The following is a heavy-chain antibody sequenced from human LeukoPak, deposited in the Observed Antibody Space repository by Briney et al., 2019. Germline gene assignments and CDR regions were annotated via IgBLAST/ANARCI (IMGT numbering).Heavy chain of an antibody. V-gene: IGHV4-59*11. CDR2: IYYSGST. J-gene: IGHJ6*03. D-gene: IGHD6-13*01. Sequence: PSETLSLTCTVSGDSISSHYWSWIRQPPGKGLEWIGYIYYSGSTNYHPSLKSRVTISVDTSKNQSSLKLSSVTAADTAVYYCAGTAATLVDYYYYYMDVWGKGTTVTVSS. CDR3: AGTAATLVDYYYYYMDV. CDR1: GDSISSHY.